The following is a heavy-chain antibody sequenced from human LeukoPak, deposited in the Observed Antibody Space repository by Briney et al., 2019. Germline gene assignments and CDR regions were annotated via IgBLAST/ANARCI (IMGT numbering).Heavy chain of an antibody. V-gene: IGHV3-23*01. J-gene: IGHJ4*02. CDR2: ISSSGGGT. Sequence: PGGSLRLSCAASGFTFSNYGMSWVRQAPGMGLEWVSIISSSGGGTYYADSVKGRFTISRDNSKNTLYLQMNSLLVGDTAVYHCAKCYAMGAGGSCYHTFDSWGQGTLVTVSS. D-gene: IGHD2-15*01. CDR1: GFTFSNYG. CDR3: AKCYAMGAGGSCYHTFDS.